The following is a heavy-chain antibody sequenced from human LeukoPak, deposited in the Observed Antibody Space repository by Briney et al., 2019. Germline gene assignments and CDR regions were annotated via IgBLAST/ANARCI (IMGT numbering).Heavy chain of an antibody. CDR1: GFTFSSYW. D-gene: IGHD3-16*01. Sequence: GGSLRLSCAASGFTFSSYWMSWVRQAPGKGLEWVANIKQDGSEKYYVDSVKGRFTISRDNTEESVSLQMNSLRDDDTAIYSCARLLGDSTIYDHWGQGTLVTVSS. J-gene: IGHJ4*02. V-gene: IGHV3-7*01. CDR2: IKQDGSEK. CDR3: ARLLGDSTIYDH.